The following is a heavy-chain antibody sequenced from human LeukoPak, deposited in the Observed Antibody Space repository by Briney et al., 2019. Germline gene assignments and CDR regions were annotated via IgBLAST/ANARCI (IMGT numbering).Heavy chain of an antibody. J-gene: IGHJ4*02. V-gene: IGHV4-59*01. Sequence: SETLSLTCTVSGGSLSSYYWSWIRQPPGKGLEWIGYIHYSGSINYNPSLKSRVTISVDTSKNQFSLKLSSVTAADTAVYYCARGDYSNWGSFDYWGQGTLVTVSS. CDR2: IHYSGSI. CDR1: GGSLSSYY. D-gene: IGHD4-11*01. CDR3: ARGDYSNWGSFDY.